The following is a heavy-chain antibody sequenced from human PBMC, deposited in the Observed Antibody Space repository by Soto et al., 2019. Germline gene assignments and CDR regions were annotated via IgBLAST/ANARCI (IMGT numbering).Heavy chain of an antibody. CDR1: GGSVSSGSYY. CDR2: MSHSGGT. Sequence: PSETLSLTCAVYGGSVSSGSYYWSWIRQPPGKGLEWIGEMSHSGGTHFNPSLKSRVTISVDTSKDQFSLKLSSVTAADTAVYYCARMTGRAFDIWGQGTMVTVSS. V-gene: IGHV4-61*01. J-gene: IGHJ3*02. CDR3: ARMTGRAFDI.